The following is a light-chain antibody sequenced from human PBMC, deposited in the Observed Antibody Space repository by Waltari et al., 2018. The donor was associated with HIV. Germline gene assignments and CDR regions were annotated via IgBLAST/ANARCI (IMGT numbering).Light chain of an antibody. V-gene: IGLV1-44*01. CDR2: NNN. CDR1: RSNIGSNT. Sequence: QSVLTPPPSASGTPGPRVTISCSGSRSNIGSNTVNWYQQLPGPAPKPLIHNNNQRHSGVPDRFSGSKSGTSASLAISGLQSEDEADYYCAAWDDSLNGLVVFGGGTKLTVL. J-gene: IGLJ2*01. CDR3: AAWDDSLNGLVV.